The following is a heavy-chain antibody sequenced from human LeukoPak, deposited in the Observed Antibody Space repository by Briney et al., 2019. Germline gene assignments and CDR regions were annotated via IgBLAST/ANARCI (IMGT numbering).Heavy chain of an antibody. Sequence: SETLSLTCTVSRGPITSGAYYWSWIRQPAGKGLEWIGRVHTSGSTNYNPSLKSRVTISVDTSKNQFSLKLSSVTAADTAVYYCARSLVPAAEGHYYMDVWGKGTTVTISS. J-gene: IGHJ6*03. CDR2: VHTSGST. CDR3: ARSLVPAAEGHYYMDV. V-gene: IGHV4-61*02. D-gene: IGHD2-2*01. CDR1: RGPITSGAYY.